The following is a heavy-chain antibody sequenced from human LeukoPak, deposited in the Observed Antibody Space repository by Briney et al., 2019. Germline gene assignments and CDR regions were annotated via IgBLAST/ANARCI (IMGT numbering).Heavy chain of an antibody. V-gene: IGHV5-51*01. CDR3: ARSPYYYDSSGFYYLFEY. D-gene: IGHD3-22*01. CDR1: GYSFPSYW. J-gene: IGHJ4*02. Sequence: GESLKISCKGSGYSFPSYWIGWVRQMPGKGLEWMGIIYPGDSDTRYSPSFQGQVTISADKSINTAYLQWSSLEASDTAMYYCARSPYYYDSSGFYYLFEYWGQGTLVTVSS. CDR2: IYPGDSDT.